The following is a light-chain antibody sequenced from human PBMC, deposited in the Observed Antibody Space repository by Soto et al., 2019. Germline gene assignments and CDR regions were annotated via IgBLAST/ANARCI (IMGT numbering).Light chain of an antibody. J-gene: IGLJ1*01. V-gene: IGLV2-11*01. CDR1: SRDVGGYNY. Sequence: QSALGRPRSVSGSPGKSFTISCTGTSRDVGGYNYVSWYQQHPGKAPKPMIYDVNKRPSGVPDRFSGSKSGNTASLTISGLQAEDEADYYCCSYAGSYTYVFGTGTKVTVL. CDR2: DVN. CDR3: CSYAGSYTYV.